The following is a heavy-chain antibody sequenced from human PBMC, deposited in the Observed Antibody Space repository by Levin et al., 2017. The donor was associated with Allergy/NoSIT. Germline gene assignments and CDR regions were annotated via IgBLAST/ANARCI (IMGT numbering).Heavy chain of an antibody. D-gene: IGHD5-18*01. V-gene: IGHV3-23*01. J-gene: IGHJ4*02. Sequence: GGSLRLSCVVSGFTFRNYAMNWVRQAPGKGLEWVSSISYNDDRTYYADSVKGRFTISRDNSKNTLYLQMRSLTAEDTAMYYCARALTGYNYGDFDYWGQGTLVTVSS. CDR1: GFTFRNYA. CDR2: ISYNDDRT. CDR3: ARALTGYNYGDFDY.